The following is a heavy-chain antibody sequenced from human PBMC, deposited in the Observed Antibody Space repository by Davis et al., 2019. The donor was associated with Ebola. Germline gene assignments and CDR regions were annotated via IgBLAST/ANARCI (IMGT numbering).Heavy chain of an antibody. D-gene: IGHD6-19*01. CDR3: ARDHEQWLARYYFDY. CDR1: GYTFTSYY. J-gene: IGHJ4*02. CDR2: INPSGGST. Sequence: AASVKVSCKASGYTFTSYYMHWVRQAPGQGLEWMGIINPSGGSTSYAQKFQGRVTMTRDTSTSTVYMELSSLRSEDTAVYYCARDHEQWLARYYFDYWGQGTLATVSS. V-gene: IGHV1-46*03.